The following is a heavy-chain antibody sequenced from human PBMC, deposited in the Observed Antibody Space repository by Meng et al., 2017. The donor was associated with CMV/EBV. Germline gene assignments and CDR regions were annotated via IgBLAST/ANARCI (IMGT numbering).Heavy chain of an antibody. CDR1: GFTFGDYA. J-gene: IGHJ6*02. Sequence: GESLKISCTASGFTFGDYAMSWVRQAPGKGLEWVGFIRSKAYGGTTEYAASVKGRFTISRDDSKSIAYLKMNSLKTEDTAGYYCKAGGGYYGSESYYYGMDVWGQGTTVTVSS. CDR3: KAGGGYYGSESYYYGMDV. V-gene: IGHV3-49*04. D-gene: IGHD3-10*01. CDR2: IRSKAYGGTT.